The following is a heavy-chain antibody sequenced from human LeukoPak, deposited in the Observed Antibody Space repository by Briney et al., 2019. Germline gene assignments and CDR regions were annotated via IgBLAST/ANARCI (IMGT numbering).Heavy chain of an antibody. Sequence: SETLSLTCTVSGGSISSYYWSWIRQPPGKGLEWIGYIYYSGGTNYNPSLKSRVTISVDTSKNQFSLKLSSVTAADTAVYYCARAVRVGTTNAFDIWGQGTMVTVSS. V-gene: IGHV4-59*01. J-gene: IGHJ3*02. CDR3: ARAVRVGTTNAFDI. CDR1: GGSISSYY. CDR2: IYYSGGT. D-gene: IGHD1-26*01.